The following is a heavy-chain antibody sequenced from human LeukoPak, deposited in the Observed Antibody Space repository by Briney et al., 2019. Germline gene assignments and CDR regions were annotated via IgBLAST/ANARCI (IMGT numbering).Heavy chain of an antibody. Sequence: SETLSLTCTVSGGAISNSYWSWIRQPAGKGLEWLGRIYTSGSTNYNPSLKSRVTMSVDTSKNQFSLNLTSVTAPDTAVYYCARPRSTSGWDGDFDSWGQGTLVTVSS. CDR3: ARPRSTSGWDGDFDS. D-gene: IGHD6-19*01. CDR1: GGAISNSY. V-gene: IGHV4-4*07. CDR2: IYTSGST. J-gene: IGHJ4*02.